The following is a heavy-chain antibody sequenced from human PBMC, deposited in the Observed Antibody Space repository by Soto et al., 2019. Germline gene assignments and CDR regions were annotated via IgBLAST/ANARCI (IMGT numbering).Heavy chain of an antibody. J-gene: IGHJ4*02. CDR1: GGTFSSYA. CDR3: ARRVMVRGGMGFDY. V-gene: IGHV1-69*01. Sequence: QVQLVQSGAEVKKPGSSVKVSCKASGGTFSSYAISWVRQAPGQGLAWMGGIIPIFGTANYAQKFQGRVTITGDESTRTASMELSSLRSEDTAVYSCARRVMVRGGMGFDYWGQGTLVTVSS. D-gene: IGHD3-10*01. CDR2: IIPIFGTA.